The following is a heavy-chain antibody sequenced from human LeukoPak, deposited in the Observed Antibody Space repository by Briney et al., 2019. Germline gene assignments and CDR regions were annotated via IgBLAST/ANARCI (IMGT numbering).Heavy chain of an antibody. CDR2: IQYDGGRK. Sequence: PGGSLRLSCATSGFTFSTSDMHWVRQAPGKGLEWVSFIQYDGGRKNYVDSVKGRFTISRDNSKNTLYLQMFSLRPEDTAVYFCAKDLILWGQGAVVTVSS. V-gene: IGHV3-30*02. CDR3: AKDLIL. J-gene: IGHJ3*01. CDR1: GFTFSTSD.